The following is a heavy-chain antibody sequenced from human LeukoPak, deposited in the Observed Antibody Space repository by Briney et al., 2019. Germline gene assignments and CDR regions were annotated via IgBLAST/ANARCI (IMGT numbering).Heavy chain of an antibody. J-gene: IGHJ4*02. Sequence: SGGSLRLSCAASGLTFSSFAMIWVRQAPGKGLDWVSGISGGGDTTYYADSVKGRFTISRDNPKNMVNLQMNSLRAEDTGVYYCAQGGSYYDFWSGYSAIWGQGTLVSVSS. CDR3: AQGGSYYDFWSGYSAI. V-gene: IGHV3-23*01. D-gene: IGHD3-3*01. CDR1: GLTFSSFA. CDR2: ISGGGDTT.